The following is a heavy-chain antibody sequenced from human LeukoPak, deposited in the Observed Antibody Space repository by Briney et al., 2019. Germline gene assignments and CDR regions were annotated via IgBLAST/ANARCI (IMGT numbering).Heavy chain of an antibody. CDR3: ARDTLGMASAL. CDR1: GGSISSGGYY. D-gene: IGHD6-13*01. CDR2: IYYSGST. V-gene: IGHV4-31*03. Sequence: SETLSLTCTVSGGSISSGGYYWSWVRQHPGKGLEWIGYIYYSGSTYHNPSLKSRVTISVDTSKNQFSLKLSSVTAADTAVYYCARDTLGMASALWGQGTLVTVSS. J-gene: IGHJ4*02.